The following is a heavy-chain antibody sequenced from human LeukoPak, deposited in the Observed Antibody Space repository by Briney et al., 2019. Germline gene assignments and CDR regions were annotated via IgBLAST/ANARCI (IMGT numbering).Heavy chain of an antibody. J-gene: IGHJ4*02. V-gene: IGHV3-23*01. D-gene: IGHD5-12*01. Sequence: PGGSLRLSCAASGFTFSSYAMSWVRQAPGKGLEWVSAISVSGGSTYYTDSLKGRFTTSRDNSNNTLFLQMNSLRAEDTAVYYCTKQYSGYEMFDYWGQGALVTVSS. CDR3: TKQYSGYEMFDY. CDR2: ISVSGGST. CDR1: GFTFSSYA.